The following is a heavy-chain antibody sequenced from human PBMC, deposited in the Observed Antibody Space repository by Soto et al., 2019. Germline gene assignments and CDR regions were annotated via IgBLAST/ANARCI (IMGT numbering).Heavy chain of an antibody. CDR3: ARAGSTWRYFFEY. D-gene: IGHD2-2*01. J-gene: IGHJ4*02. CDR1: GGSINSYY. CDR2: VYYSGTT. V-gene: IGHV4-59*01. Sequence: QVQLQESGPGLVKPSETLSLTCTASGGSINSYYWSWIRQSPGKGLEWIGYVYYSGTTYYNPSLQSRVTISVDTSKKQFSLKVRSVTAADTAIYFCARAGSTWRYFFEYWGQGALVTVSS.